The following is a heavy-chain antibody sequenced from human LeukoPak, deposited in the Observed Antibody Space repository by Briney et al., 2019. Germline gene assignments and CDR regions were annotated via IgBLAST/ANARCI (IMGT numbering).Heavy chain of an antibody. CDR2: INPNSGGT. D-gene: IGHD2-15*01. V-gene: IGHV1-2*02. CDR3: ARGHPWNRVAATLGSRYSMDV. J-gene: IGHJ6*03. Sequence: ASVKVSCKASGYTFTGYYMHWVRQAPGQGLEWMGWINPNSGGTNYAQKFQGRVTMTRDTSISTAYMELSRLRSDDTAVYYCARGHPWNRVAATLGSRYSMDVWGKGTTVTISS. CDR1: GYTFTGYY.